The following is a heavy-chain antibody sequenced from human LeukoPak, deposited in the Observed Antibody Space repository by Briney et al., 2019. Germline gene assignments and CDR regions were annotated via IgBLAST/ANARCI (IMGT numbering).Heavy chain of an antibody. D-gene: IGHD6-19*01. CDR2: IWYDGSNK. CDR3: ARDYSGWTFDY. J-gene: IGHJ4*02. Sequence: GGSLRLSCAASGFTFSSNGMHWVRQAPGKGLEWVAVIWYDGSNKYYADSVKGRFTISRDNSKNTLYLQMNSLRAEDTAVYYCARDYSGWTFDYWGQGTLVTVSS. CDR1: GFTFSSNG. V-gene: IGHV3-33*01.